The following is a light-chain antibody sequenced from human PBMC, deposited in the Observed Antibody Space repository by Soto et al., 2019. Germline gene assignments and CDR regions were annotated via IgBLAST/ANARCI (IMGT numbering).Light chain of an antibody. Sequence: EIVLTQSAWTLSWSRGERATLSCRASQSVSSSYLAWSQQKPGQAPRLLISGASSRATGIPDRFSGSGSGTDFTLTISRLEPEDFTVYYCHHYETFGQGTKVDIK. CDR3: HHYET. J-gene: IGKJ1*01. CDR2: GAS. CDR1: QSVSSSY. V-gene: IGKV3-20*01.